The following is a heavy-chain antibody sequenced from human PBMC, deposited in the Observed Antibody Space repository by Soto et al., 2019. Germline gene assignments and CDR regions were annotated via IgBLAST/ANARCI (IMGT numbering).Heavy chain of an antibody. CDR1: GGTFSSYA. Sequence: SVKVSCKASGGTFSSYAISWVRQAPGQGLEWMGGIIPIFGTANYAQKFRGRVTITADESTSTAYMELSSLRSEDTAVYYCARSIGRYYYYYYGMDVWGQGTTVTVSS. CDR2: IIPIFGTA. V-gene: IGHV1-69*13. D-gene: IGHD1-26*01. J-gene: IGHJ6*02. CDR3: ARSIGRYYYYYYGMDV.